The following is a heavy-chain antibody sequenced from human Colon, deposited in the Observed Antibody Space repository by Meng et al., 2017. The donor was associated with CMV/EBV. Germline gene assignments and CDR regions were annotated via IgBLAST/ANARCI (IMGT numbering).Heavy chain of an antibody. CDR1: GGTFTSYT. D-gene: IGHD2-15*01. J-gene: IGHJ6*02. V-gene: IGHV1-69*02. Sequence: SVKVSCKATGGTFTSYTFSWVRQAPGQGLEWMGRVIPMTDITNYAQRFQGRLTITADKSTKTAFMELRSLRSEDTAVYYCARAARSGNPAVFYSLDLWGQGTTVTV. CDR3: ARAARSGNPAVFYSLDL. CDR2: VIPMTDIT.